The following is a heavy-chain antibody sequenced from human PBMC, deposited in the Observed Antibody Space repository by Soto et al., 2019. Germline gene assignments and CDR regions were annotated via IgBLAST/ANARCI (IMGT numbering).Heavy chain of an antibody. CDR3: VGAMLGLTRHFDL. D-gene: IGHD3-16*01. J-gene: IGHJ2*01. CDR1: GFIFRTYA. V-gene: IGHV3-30-3*01. Sequence: QVQLVESGGGVVQPGRSLRLSCAASGFIFRTYAMHWVRQAPGKGLEWVSVISHDGSNEYYADSVKGRFTNSRDNSKNTLYLQMNSLRPEDTAVYYCVGAMLGLTRHFDLWGRGTRVTVSS. CDR2: ISHDGSNE.